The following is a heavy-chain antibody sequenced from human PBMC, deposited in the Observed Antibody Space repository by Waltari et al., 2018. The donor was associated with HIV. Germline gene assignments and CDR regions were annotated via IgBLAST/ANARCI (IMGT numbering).Heavy chain of an antibody. CDR3: AKQGWSVDQGEGY. Sequence: EVQLLESGGDLAQPGGSLRLSCAASGFTFSSYAMSWVRQAPGKGRELVASIGGSGGGTYYADTVEGRFTISRDKSKNTLSLQMNSLRAEDTALYYCAKQGWSVDQGEGYWGQGTLVTVSS. D-gene: IGHD3-3*01. J-gene: IGHJ4*02. CDR2: IGGSGGGT. CDR1: GFTFSSYA. V-gene: IGHV3-23*01.